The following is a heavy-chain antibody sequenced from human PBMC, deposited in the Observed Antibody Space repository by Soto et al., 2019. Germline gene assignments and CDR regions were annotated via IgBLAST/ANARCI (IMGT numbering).Heavy chain of an antibody. V-gene: IGHV1-18*01. CDR2: ISADNGNT. CDR1: GYTFYSHS. D-gene: IGHD5-18*01. Sequence: QAQLVQSGAEVKKPGASVKVSCKASGYTFYSHSISWVRQAPGQGLEWMGRISADNGNTKYAQKFRGRGTMATDTSTSTVYMALRNLRSDDTAVYYCARCIQQDYYYGMDVWGQGTTVTVSS. J-gene: IGHJ6*02. CDR3: ARCIQQDYYYGMDV.